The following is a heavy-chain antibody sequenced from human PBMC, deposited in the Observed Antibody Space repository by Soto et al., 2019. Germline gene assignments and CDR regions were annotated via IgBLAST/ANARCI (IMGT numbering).Heavy chain of an antibody. CDR2: ISGSGGST. Sequence: SLRLSCAASGFTFSSYAMSWVRQAPGKGLEWVSAISGSGGSTYYADSVKGRFTISRDNSKNTLYLQMNSLRAEDTAVYYCAKGAHYDFWSGYQLGYYYYGMDVWGQGTTVTVSS. J-gene: IGHJ6*02. V-gene: IGHV3-23*01. CDR3: AKGAHYDFWSGYQLGYYYYGMDV. CDR1: GFTFSSYA. D-gene: IGHD3-3*01.